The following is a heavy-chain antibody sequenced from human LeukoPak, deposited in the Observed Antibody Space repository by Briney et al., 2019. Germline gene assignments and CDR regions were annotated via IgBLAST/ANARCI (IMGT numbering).Heavy chain of an antibody. D-gene: IGHD5-12*01. CDR1: GFTFSSYW. CDR3: PFPPALYSGLP. Sequence: GGSLRLSCAASGFTFSSYWMYWVRQAPGKGLVWVSHINTDGSNTNYADSVKGRFTISRDNAKNTLYLQMNSLRAEGTAVYYCPFPPALYSGLPWGQGTLVTVSS. CDR2: INTDGSNT. V-gene: IGHV3-74*01. J-gene: IGHJ5*02.